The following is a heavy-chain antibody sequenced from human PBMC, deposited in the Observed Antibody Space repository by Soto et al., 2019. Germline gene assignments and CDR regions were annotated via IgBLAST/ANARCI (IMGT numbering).Heavy chain of an antibody. CDR2: ISSSSSTI. CDR1: GLTFSSYS. V-gene: IGHV3-48*02. Sequence: PGGFLRLSCAASGLTFSSYSMNWVRQAPGKGLEWVSYISSSSSTIYYADSVKGRFTISRDNAKNSLYLQMNSLRDEDTAVYYCARVDWNDFDYWGQGTLVTVSS. D-gene: IGHD1-1*01. CDR3: ARVDWNDFDY. J-gene: IGHJ4*02.